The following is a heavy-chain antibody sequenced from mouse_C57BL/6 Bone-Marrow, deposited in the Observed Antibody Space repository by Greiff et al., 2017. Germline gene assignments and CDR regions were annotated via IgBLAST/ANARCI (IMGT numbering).Heavy chain of an antibody. CDR2: IDPENGDT. J-gene: IGHJ2*01. Sequence: EVQLQQSGAELVRPGASVKLSCTASGFNIKDDYMHWVKQRPEQGLEWIGWIDPENGDTEYASKFQGKATITADTSSNTAYLQLSSLTSEDTAVYYCTTKGSSPYYFDYWGQGTTLTVSS. CDR3: TTKGSSPYYFDY. V-gene: IGHV14-4*01. D-gene: IGHD1-1*01. CDR1: GFNIKDDY.